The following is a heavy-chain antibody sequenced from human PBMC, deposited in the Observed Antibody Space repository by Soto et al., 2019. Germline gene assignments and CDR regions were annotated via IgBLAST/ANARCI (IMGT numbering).Heavy chain of an antibody. J-gene: IGHJ5*02. V-gene: IGHV4-39*01. CDR1: GDSISDTRYY. CDR2: ISHDGHA. CDR3: ARQLYGYYLGGYWFDP. D-gene: IGHD4-17*01. Sequence: SETLSLTCSVLGDSISDTRYYWGWIRQSPEKGLEWIGSISHDGHAYYNPSLKSRVTLFADTSRNQFSLKMKSVTVADTALYFCARQLYGYYLGGYWFDPSGQGALVTDSS.